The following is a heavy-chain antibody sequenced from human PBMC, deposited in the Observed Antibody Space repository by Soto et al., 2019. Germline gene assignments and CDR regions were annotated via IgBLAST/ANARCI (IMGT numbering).Heavy chain of an antibody. CDR2: ISKSGDST. CDR3: AKGSFGFDY. J-gene: IGHJ4*02. CDR1: GVTFTSYA. D-gene: IGHD3-10*01. Sequence: GSLRLSCAASGVTFTSYAMTWVRQVPGEGLQWVSSISKSGDSTYYADSVKGRFTTSRDNSKNTLYLQMNSLRAEDTAIYYCAKGSFGFDYWGKGTLVTVSS. V-gene: IGHV3-23*01.